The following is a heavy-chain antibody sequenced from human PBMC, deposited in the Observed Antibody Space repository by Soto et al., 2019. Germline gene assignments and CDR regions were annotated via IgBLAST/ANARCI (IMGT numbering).Heavy chain of an antibody. V-gene: IGHV3-21*01. CDR3: ARDPVVPAAMNSNWFDP. J-gene: IGHJ5*02. D-gene: IGHD2-2*01. Sequence: GGSLRLSCAASGFTFSSYSMNWVRQAPGKGLEWVSSISSSSSYIYYADSVKGRFTISRDNAKNSLYLQMNSLRAEDTAVYYCARDPVVPAAMNSNWFDPWGQGTLVTVSS. CDR2: ISSSSSYI. CDR1: GFTFSSYS.